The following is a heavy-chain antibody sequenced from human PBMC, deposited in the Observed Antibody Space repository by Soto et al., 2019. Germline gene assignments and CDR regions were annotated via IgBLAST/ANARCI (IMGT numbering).Heavy chain of an antibody. CDR3: ARATPAGSADF. V-gene: IGHV4-31*03. Sequence: SETLSLTCTVSGGSNIRDGYYWSWIRQHPGKGLEWIAYISYSGSSYSNPSLKSRVTISADTSKNQFSLRLTSVTAADTAVYFCARATPAGSADFWGQGTLVTVYS. CDR1: GGSNIRDGYY. D-gene: IGHD2-2*01. J-gene: IGHJ4*02. CDR2: ISYSGSS.